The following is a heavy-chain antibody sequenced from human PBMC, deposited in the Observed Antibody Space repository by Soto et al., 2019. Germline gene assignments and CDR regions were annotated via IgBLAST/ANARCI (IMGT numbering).Heavy chain of an antibody. V-gene: IGHV1-69*06. D-gene: IGHD2-2*01. CDR1: GGTFSSYA. CDR2: IIPIFGTA. Sequence: ASVKVSCKASGGTFSSYAISWVRQAPGQGLEWMGGIIPIFGTANYAQKFQGRVTITADKSTSTAYMELSSLRSEDTAVYYCARLGYCSSTSSYFDYWGQGTLVTVSS. J-gene: IGHJ4*02. CDR3: ARLGYCSSTSSYFDY.